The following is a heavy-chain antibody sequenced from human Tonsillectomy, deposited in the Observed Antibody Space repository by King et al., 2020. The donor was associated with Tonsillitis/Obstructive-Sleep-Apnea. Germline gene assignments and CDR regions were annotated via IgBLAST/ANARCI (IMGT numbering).Heavy chain of an antibody. Sequence: EQLVQSGAEVKKPGASVKVSCKASGYTFTGYYMHWVRQAPGQGLEWMGWINPNSGGTNYAQKFQGRVTMTRDTSISTAYMELSRLRSDDTAVYYCARDGYCSGGSCNRWFDPWGQGTLVTVSS. V-gene: IGHV1-2*02. CDR2: INPNSGGT. J-gene: IGHJ5*02. D-gene: IGHD2-15*01. CDR3: ARDGYCSGGSCNRWFDP. CDR1: GYTFTGYY.